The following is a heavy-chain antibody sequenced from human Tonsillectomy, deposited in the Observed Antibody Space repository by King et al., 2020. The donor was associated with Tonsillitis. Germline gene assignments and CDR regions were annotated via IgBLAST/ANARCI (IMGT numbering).Heavy chain of an antibody. D-gene: IGHD4-11*01. Sequence: VQLVESGGGLIEPGGSLRLSCAASGFPFNDAWMSWARPGPREGLEGVGRTKSRRVGGTTNYAPPVKGRLTLSRDDSKNTLCLQMDSLRTEDTAIYYCIWMTTVTTFGYWGQGTLVTVSS. CDR2: TKSRRVGGTT. J-gene: IGHJ4*02. CDR1: GFPFNDAW. V-gene: IGHV3-15*01. CDR3: IWMTTVTTFGY.